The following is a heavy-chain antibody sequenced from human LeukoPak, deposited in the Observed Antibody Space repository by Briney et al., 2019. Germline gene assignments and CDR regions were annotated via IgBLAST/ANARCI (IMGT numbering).Heavy chain of an antibody. CDR1: GFTFTHSW. J-gene: IGHJ4*02. Sequence: PGGSLSLSCAACGFTFTHSWMSWVRQTPGKGLERVDNIKQDGSEKYYVHSVEGRFTISRDNTKSSLSLQMNSLRGEDTAVYYCVRALGSSSSDSWGQGTLVTVSS. CDR3: VRALGSSSSDS. D-gene: IGHD6-6*01. CDR2: IKQDGSEK. V-gene: IGHV3-7*01.